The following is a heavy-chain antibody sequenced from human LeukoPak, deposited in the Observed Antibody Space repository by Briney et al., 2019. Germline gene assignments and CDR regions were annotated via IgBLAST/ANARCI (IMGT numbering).Heavy chain of an antibody. Sequence: LGGSLRLSCAASGFTFSSYAMSWVRQAPGKGLEWVSAISGSGGSTYYADSVKGRFTISRDNSKNTLYLQMNSLRAEDTAVYYCAKDEVPYSSGWTHFDYWGQGTLVTVSS. V-gene: IGHV3-23*01. CDR2: ISGSGGST. CDR1: GFTFSSYA. D-gene: IGHD6-19*01. J-gene: IGHJ4*02. CDR3: AKDEVPYSSGWTHFDY.